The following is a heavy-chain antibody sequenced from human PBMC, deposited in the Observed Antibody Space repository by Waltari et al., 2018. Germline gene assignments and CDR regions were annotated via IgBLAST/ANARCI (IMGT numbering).Heavy chain of an antibody. Sequence: EVQLVQSGAEVKKPGESLKISCKGSGYSFTNYWIGWVRQMPGKGLEWMGIIYPGDSDTRYSPAFQGQVTISADKSISTAYLQWSSLKASDTAMYYCARREWAAAGNYYYYGMDVWGQGTTVTISS. V-gene: IGHV5-51*01. D-gene: IGHD6-13*01. J-gene: IGHJ6*02. CDR2: IYPGDSDT. CDR3: ARREWAAAGNYYYYGMDV. CDR1: GYSFTNYW.